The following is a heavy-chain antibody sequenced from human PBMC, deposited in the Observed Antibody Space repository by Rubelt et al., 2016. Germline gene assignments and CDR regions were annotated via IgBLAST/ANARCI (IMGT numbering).Heavy chain of an antibody. CDR3: ARDILWFGELSSAFDI. CDR1: GGSISSSSYY. CDR2: IYYSGST. Sequence: QLQLQESGPGLVKPSETLSLTCTVSGGSISSSSYYWGWIRQPPGKGLEWIGSIYYSGSTYYNPSLKSRVTISVDTSKNQFSLKLSAVTAADTAGYYCARDILWFGELSSAFDIWGQGTMVTVSS. V-gene: IGHV4-39*07. J-gene: IGHJ3*02. D-gene: IGHD3-10*01.